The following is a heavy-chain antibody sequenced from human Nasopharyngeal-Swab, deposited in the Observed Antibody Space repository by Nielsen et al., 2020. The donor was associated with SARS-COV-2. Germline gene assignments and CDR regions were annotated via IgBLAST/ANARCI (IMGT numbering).Heavy chain of an antibody. CDR1: GDSISSDKW. D-gene: IGHD2-21*02. CDR3: VRGGDWKFDP. V-gene: IGHV4-4*02. CDR2: IHPRGTT. Sequence: GSLRLSCAVSGDSISSDKWWSWARQPPGKGLEWIGEIHPRGTTNCNPSLRSRVILSVDKSNNNFSLRLTSVTAADTAVYYCVRGGDWKFDPWGQGTLVTVSS. J-gene: IGHJ5*02.